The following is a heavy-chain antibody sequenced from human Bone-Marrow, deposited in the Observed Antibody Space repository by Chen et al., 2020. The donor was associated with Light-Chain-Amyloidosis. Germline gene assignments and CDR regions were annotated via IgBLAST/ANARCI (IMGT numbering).Heavy chain of an antibody. D-gene: IGHD6-19*01. CDR2: ITGSDSAT. CDR1: GLPFRAYS. V-gene: IGHV3-23*01. CDR3: ARRARISSGQFDI. Sequence: EVQLLESGGGVVQPGGSLTLSCSASGLPFRAYSMGWVRQAPGKGLGWVAAITGSDSATDDAESVRDRFAISRDNSMNTLYLQMNSLTSDDTAVYFYARRARISSGQFDIWGRGPWSPSPQ. J-gene: IGHJ4*02.